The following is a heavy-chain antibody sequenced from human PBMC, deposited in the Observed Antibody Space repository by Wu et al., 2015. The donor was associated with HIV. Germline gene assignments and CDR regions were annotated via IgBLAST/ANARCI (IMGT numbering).Heavy chain of an antibody. D-gene: IGHD4-23*01. J-gene: IGHJ6*03. Sequence: QVHLVQSGAEVKKSGSSVKVSCKASGGTFTSYAFSWVRQAPGQGLEWMGGIIPIFGTANYAQKFQGRVTITADESTSIAYMELSSLRSEDTAVYYCARDGGTSYYYYMDVWGKGTTVTVSS. CDR3: ARDGGTSYYYYMDV. CDR2: IIPIFGTA. CDR1: GGTFTSYA. V-gene: IGHV1-69*12.